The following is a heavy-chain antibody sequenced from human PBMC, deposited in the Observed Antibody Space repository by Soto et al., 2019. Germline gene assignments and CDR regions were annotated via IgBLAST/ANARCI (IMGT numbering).Heavy chain of an antibody. CDR2: INGFNGQT. J-gene: IGHJ4*02. D-gene: IGHD3-22*01. V-gene: IGHV1-18*01. Sequence: QVQLVQSGPEVKKPGASVKVSCNASGNTFASHGFSWVRQAPGQGRECMVWINGFNGQTNYALNVQGRVNLTTDTTTSTAYMDLRSLRSDGTAVYFCARVDPRGSAVVLDYWGQGTLVTVSS. CDR3: ARVDPRGSAVVLDY. CDR1: GNTFASHG.